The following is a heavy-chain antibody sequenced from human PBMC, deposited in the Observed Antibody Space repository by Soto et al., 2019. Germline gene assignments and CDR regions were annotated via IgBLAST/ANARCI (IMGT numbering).Heavy chain of an antibody. V-gene: IGHV1-8*01. J-gene: IGHJ5*02. CDR2: MNPNSGNT. D-gene: IGHD1-7*01. CDR1: GYTFTSYD. Sequence: ASVKVSCKASGYTFTSYDINWVRQATGQWLEWMGWMNPNSGNTGYAQKFQGKVTMTRNTSISTAYMELSSLRSEDTAVYYCARDRGYGTTWFDPWGQGTLVTVSS. CDR3: ARDRGYGTTWFDP.